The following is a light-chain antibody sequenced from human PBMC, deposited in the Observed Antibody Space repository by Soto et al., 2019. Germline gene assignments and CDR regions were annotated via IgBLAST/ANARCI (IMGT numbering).Light chain of an antibody. Sequence: SLLTHAPSSSGTPGQRFTISCYGSSSNIGSYPVYWYQQLPGTAPKLLINSDDQRPSGVPDRFSASKSGTSASLAISGLRSEDEADYYCAAWDASLSGHVFGAGTKVTVL. CDR2: SDD. CDR1: SSNIGSYP. V-gene: IGLV1-47*02. J-gene: IGLJ1*01. CDR3: AAWDASLSGHV.